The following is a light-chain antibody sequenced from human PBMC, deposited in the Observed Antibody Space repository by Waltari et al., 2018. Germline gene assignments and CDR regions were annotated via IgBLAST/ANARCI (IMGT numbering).Light chain of an antibody. CDR2: EVS. J-gene: IGLJ3*02. V-gene: IGLV2-14*01. CDR1: SRDVAGYTY. CDR3: SSYTDSSTLV. Sequence: QSALTPPASVSGSPGQSLPISCTATSRDVAGYTYASWYQQHPGKAPKLMIYEVSNRPSGVSNRFSGSKSGNTASLTISGLQTEDEADYYCSSYTDSSTLVFGGGTKLTVL.